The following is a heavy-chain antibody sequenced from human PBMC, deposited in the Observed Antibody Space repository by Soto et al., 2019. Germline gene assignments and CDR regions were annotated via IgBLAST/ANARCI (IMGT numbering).Heavy chain of an antibody. J-gene: IGHJ2*01. Sequence: QVQLQESGPGLVKPSETLSLTCTVSGGSISSYYWSWIRQPPGKGLEWIGYIYYSGSTNYNPSLKSRVTISVDTSKNQFSLKLSSVTAADTAVYYCARQALGRYDFWSGYRFDLWGRGTLVTVSS. V-gene: IGHV4-59*08. D-gene: IGHD3-3*01. CDR2: IYYSGST. CDR1: GGSISSYY. CDR3: ARQALGRYDFWSGYRFDL.